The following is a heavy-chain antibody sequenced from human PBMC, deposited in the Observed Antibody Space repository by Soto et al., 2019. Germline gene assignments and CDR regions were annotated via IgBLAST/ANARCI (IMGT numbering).Heavy chain of an antibody. CDR3: AKRPLTAAGFDY. V-gene: IGHV3-23*01. D-gene: IGHD6-13*01. CDR2: ITGSGGGT. Sequence: EVQLLESGGGLVQPGGSLRLSCAASGFTFSNYAMTWVRHAPGKRLEWVSVITGSGGGTYFVDSGKGRFTISRDNSKNTVYLQMNSLRAEDTAVYYCAKRPLTAAGFDYWGQGTLVTVSS. J-gene: IGHJ4*02. CDR1: GFTFSNYA.